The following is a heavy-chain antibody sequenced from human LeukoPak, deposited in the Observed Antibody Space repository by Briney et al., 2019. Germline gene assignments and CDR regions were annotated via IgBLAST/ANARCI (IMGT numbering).Heavy chain of an antibody. J-gene: IGHJ4*02. CDR1: GGSVSSGTYY. CDR2: IYYTGST. V-gene: IGHV4-61*01. CDR3: ARRGGSGRSFDY. D-gene: IGHD3-10*01. Sequence: TSETLSLTCTVSGGSVSSGTYYWSWIRQPPGQGLEWIGYIYYTGSTNYNPSLKSRLTISVDTSKNQFSLKLSSVTAADTAVYYCARRGGSGRSFDYWGQGTLVTVSS.